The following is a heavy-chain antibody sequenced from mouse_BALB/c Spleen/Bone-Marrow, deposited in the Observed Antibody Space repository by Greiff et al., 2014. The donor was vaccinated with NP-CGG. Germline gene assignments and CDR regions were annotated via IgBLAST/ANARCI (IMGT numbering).Heavy chain of an antibody. Sequence: VQLKESGPGLVRPSQSLSLTCSVTGYSITSVYYWNWIRQFPGNKLEWMGYISYDGSNNYNPSLKNRISITRDTSKNQFFLKLNSVTTEDTATYYCARDRYFDYWGQGTTLTVSS. V-gene: IGHV3-6*02. CDR1: GYSITSVYY. J-gene: IGHJ2*01. CDR3: ARDRYFDY. CDR2: ISYDGSN.